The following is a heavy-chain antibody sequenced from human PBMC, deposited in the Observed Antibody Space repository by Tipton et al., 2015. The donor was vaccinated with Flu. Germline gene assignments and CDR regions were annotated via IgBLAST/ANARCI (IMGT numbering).Heavy chain of an antibody. V-gene: IGHV1-18*01. J-gene: IGHJ6*02. CDR2: ISAYSGDA. CDR1: GGALSNFG. CDR3: ARDAVQGVVTAYYHGMEV. D-gene: IGHD3-10*01. Sequence: QLVQSGAEVKTPGSSVRVSCKASGGALSNFGVSWVRQARGRGLEWMGWISAYSGDAIYPRNLQGRVTLSTDTSTSTAYMELRSLTSDDTAVYYCARDAVQGVVTAYYHGMEVWGQGTTVTVSS.